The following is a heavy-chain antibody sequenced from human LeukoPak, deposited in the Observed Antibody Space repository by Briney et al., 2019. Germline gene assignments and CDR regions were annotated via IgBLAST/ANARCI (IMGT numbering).Heavy chain of an antibody. V-gene: IGHV1-2*02. CDR2: IGPRNSAA. J-gene: IGHJ4*02. D-gene: IGHD2-2*01. CDR1: GFTFTGHY. CDR3: AREGSDQLSKDFDY. Sequence: HGASMKVSCKSSGFTFTGHYIHWVRQAPGQGLEWMGYIGPRNSAASYAEKFQGRVTMTRDTSLSTAYMELSRLTSDDTAVYYCAREGSDQLSKDFDYWGQGTLVTVSS.